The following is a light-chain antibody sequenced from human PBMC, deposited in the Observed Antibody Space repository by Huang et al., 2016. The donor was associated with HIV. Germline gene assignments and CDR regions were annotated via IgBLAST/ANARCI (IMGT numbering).Light chain of an antibody. J-gene: IGKJ1*01. CDR2: AAS. CDR3: QQYYSTPT. V-gene: IGKV1-NL1*01. CDR1: QGISKS. Sequence: DIQMTQSPSSLSASVGDRVTITCRASQGISKSLAWYQQKPGKAPKLLLYAASRLESGVPSSFSGNGSGTDYTLTISTLQPEDFATYYCQQYYSTPTFGQGTKVAVK.